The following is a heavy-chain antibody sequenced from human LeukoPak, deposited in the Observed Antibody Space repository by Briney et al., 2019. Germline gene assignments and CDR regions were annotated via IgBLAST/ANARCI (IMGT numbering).Heavy chain of an antibody. Sequence: SETLSLTCLVSGGSFTSYHWTWIRQPAGKGLQWIGQIHTSGSTNYNPSLKSRVAMSVDTSKNQFSLDLSSVTAADTAVYYCAGRAQTTGWSFDYWGQGALVTVSS. CDR3: AGRAQTTGWSFDY. J-gene: IGHJ4*02. CDR1: GGSFTSYH. CDR2: IHTSGST. V-gene: IGHV4-4*07. D-gene: IGHD6-19*01.